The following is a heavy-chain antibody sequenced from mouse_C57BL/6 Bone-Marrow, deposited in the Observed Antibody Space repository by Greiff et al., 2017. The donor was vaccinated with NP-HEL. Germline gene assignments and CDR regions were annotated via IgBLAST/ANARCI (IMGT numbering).Heavy chain of an antibody. CDR1: GFNIKDYY. J-gene: IGHJ1*03. Sequence: VQLQQSGAELVRPGASVKLSCTASGFNIKDYYMHWVKQRPEQGLEWIGRIDPEDGDTEYAPKFQGKATMTADTSSNTAYLQLSSLTSEDTAVSYCTSYDFVGYFDVWGTGTPVTVSS. D-gene: IGHD2-4*01. V-gene: IGHV14-1*01. CDR3: TSYDFVGYFDV. CDR2: IDPEDGDT.